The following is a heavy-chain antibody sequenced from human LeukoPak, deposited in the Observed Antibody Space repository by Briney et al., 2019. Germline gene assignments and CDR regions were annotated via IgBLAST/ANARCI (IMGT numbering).Heavy chain of an antibody. CDR1: GGSISSSSYY. Sequence: SETLSLTCTVSGGSISSSSYYWGWIRQPPGKGLEWIGSIYYSGSTYYNPSPKSRVTISVDTSKNQFSLKLSSVTAADTAVYYCARDGTTYGSGSYDYWGQGTPVTVSS. CDR3: ARDGTTYGSGSYDY. J-gene: IGHJ4*02. V-gene: IGHV4-39*07. CDR2: IYYSGST. D-gene: IGHD3-10*01.